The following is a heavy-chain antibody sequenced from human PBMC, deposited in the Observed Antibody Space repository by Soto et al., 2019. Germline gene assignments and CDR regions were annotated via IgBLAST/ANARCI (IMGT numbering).Heavy chain of an antibody. V-gene: IGHV1-46*01. D-gene: IGHD2-8*01. CDR2: INPSGGST. J-gene: IGHJ4*02. Sequence: ASVKVSCKASGYTFTSYYMHWVRQAPGQGLEWMGIINPSGGSTSYAQKFQGRVTMTRDTSTSTVYMELSSLRSEDTAVYYCARERDIVLMVYALNPRYYFDYWGQGTLVTVSS. CDR3: ARERDIVLMVYALNPRYYFDY. CDR1: GYTFTSYY.